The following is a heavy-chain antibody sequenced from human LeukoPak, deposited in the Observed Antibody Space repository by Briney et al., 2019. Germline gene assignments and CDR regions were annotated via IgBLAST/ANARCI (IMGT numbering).Heavy chain of an antibody. V-gene: IGHV3-23*01. J-gene: IGHJ4*02. Sequence: PGGTLRLSCAASGITFSSYGMSWVRQAPGKGLEWVSSISSTGGTTYYADSVKGRFTISRDNAKNSLYLQMNSLRAEDTAVYYCARGLFGELSLFDYWGQGTLVTVSS. CDR3: ARGLFGELSLFDY. CDR1: GITFSSYG. CDR2: ISSTGGTT. D-gene: IGHD3-10*01.